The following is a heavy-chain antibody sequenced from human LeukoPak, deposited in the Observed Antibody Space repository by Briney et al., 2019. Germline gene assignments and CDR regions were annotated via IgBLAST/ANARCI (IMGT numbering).Heavy chain of an antibody. CDR2: IYYSGST. CDR3: ARGHYWFDP. D-gene: IGHD3-3*02. CDR1: GGSFSGYY. V-gene: IGHV4-59*01. Sequence: PSETLSLTCAVYGGSFSGYYWSWIRQPPGKGLEWIGYIYYSGSTNYNPSLKSRVTISVKTSKNQFSLKLSSVTAADTAVYYCARGHYWFDPWGQGTLVTVSS. J-gene: IGHJ5*02.